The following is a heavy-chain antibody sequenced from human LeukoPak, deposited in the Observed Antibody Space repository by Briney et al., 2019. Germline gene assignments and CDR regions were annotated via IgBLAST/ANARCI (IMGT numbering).Heavy chain of an antibody. Sequence: SETLSLTCTVSGGSISSYYWSWIRQPAGKGLEWIGRIYTSGSTNYNPSLKSRVTMSVDTSKNQFSLKLSSVTAADTAVYYCASGPIYDSSGYYDYWGQGTLVTVSS. J-gene: IGHJ4*02. CDR2: IYTSGST. V-gene: IGHV4-4*07. CDR1: GGSISSYY. CDR3: ASGPIYDSSGYYDY. D-gene: IGHD3-22*01.